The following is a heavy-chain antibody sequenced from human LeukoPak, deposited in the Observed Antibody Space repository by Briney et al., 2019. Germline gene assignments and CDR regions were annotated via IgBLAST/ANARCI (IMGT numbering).Heavy chain of an antibody. D-gene: IGHD3-22*01. CDR3: ARDRDDYYDSSGYYALDY. J-gene: IGHJ4*02. CDR2: IYTSGST. CDR1: GGSISSGGYY. Sequence: SQTLSLTCTVSGGSISSGGYYWSWIRQPAGKGLEWIGRIYTSGSTNYNPPLKSRVTMSVDTSKNQFSLKLSSVTAADTAVYYCARDRDDYYDSSGYYALDYWGQGTLVTVSS. V-gene: IGHV4-61*02.